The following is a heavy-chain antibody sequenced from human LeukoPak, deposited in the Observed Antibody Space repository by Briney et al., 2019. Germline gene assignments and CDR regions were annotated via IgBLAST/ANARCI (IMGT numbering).Heavy chain of an antibody. V-gene: IGHV4-34*01. J-gene: IGHJ5*02. CDR1: GESFSDYY. CDR2: ISHDENT. D-gene: IGHD1-1*01. Sequence: PSETLSLTCAVYGESFSDYYWSWIRQPPEKGLEWIGQISHDENTNYNPSLKSRVTLSTDTSKNQFSLRLTSVTTADTAIYYCARRRDWNDVLDPWGQGTPVTVSS. CDR3: ARRRDWNDVLDP.